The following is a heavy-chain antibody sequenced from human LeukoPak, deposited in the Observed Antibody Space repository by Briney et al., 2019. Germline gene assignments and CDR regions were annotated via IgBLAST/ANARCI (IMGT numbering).Heavy chain of an antibody. J-gene: IGHJ4*02. V-gene: IGHV1-18*01. Sequence: ASVKVSCTASGYTFTSYGMGWARQAPGQGLEWMGWISGYNGNTNYAQKLQDRVTMTTDTSTSTAYMELRSLRSDDTAVYYCARAWNGCSDYWGQGTLVTVSS. CDR3: ARAWNGCSDY. CDR1: GYTFTSYG. D-gene: IGHD4/OR15-4a*01. CDR2: ISGYNGNT.